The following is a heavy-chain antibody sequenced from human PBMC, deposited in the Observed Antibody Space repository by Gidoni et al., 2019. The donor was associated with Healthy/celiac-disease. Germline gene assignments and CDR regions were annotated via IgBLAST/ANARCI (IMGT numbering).Heavy chain of an antibody. Sequence: EVQVVESGGGLVQPGGSLRLSCAASGFTVSSNYMGWVRQAPGKGLEWVSVIYNDGSTYYADSVKGRFTISRDNSKNTLHLQMNSLRTEDTAVYYCAASKGGSYWGQGTLVTVSS. CDR2: IYNDGST. D-gene: IGHD3-16*01. CDR1: GFTVSSNY. V-gene: IGHV3-66*02. J-gene: IGHJ4*02. CDR3: AASKGGSY.